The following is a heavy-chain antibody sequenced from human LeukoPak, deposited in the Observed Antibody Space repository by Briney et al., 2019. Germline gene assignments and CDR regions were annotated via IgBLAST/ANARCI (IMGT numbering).Heavy chain of an antibody. Sequence: ASVKVSCKASGYTFTSYGISWVRQAPGQGLDWMGWISAYNGNTNDAQKLQGRVTMTTETSTYRAYMELRSLRSDETAVYYCARVYYDFWSGYEYDAFDIWGQGTMVTVSS. J-gene: IGHJ3*02. CDR3: ARVYYDFWSGYEYDAFDI. CDR2: ISAYNGNT. CDR1: GYTFTSYG. D-gene: IGHD3-3*01. V-gene: IGHV1-18*01.